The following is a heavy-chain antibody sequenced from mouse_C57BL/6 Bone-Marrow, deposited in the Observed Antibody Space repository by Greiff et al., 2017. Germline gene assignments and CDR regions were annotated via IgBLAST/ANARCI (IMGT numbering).Heavy chain of an antibody. CDR3: ARYIRPLYGSSYYFDY. CDR1: GFTFTDYY. D-gene: IGHD1-1*01. Sequence: EVKLVESGGGLVQPGGSLSLSCAASGFTFTDYYMSWVRQPPGKALEWLGFIRNKANGYTTEYSASVKGRFTISRDNSQSILYLQMNALRAEDSATYYCARYIRPLYGSSYYFDYWGQGTTLTVSS. CDR2: IRNKANGYTT. V-gene: IGHV7-3*01. J-gene: IGHJ2*01.